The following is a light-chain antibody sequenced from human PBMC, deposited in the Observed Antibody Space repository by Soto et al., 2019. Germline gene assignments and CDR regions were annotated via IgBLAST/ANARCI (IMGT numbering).Light chain of an antibody. CDR3: QQYNNWPPWT. CDR2: GAF. V-gene: IGKV3-15*01. J-gene: IGKJ1*01. CDR1: QSVGSN. Sequence: EIVMTQSPATLSVSPGERATLSCRASQSVGSNLAWYQQKPGQAPRLLISGAFIRATGIPARFSGSGSGTAFTLTITSLQSEDFAVYYCQQYNNWPPWTFGQGTKVEIK.